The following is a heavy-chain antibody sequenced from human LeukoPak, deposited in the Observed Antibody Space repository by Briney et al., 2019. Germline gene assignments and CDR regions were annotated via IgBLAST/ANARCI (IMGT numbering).Heavy chain of an antibody. Sequence: ASVKVSCKASGGTFSSYAISWVRQAPGQGLEWMGRIIPILGIANYAQKFQGRVTITADKSTSTAYMELSSLRSEDTAVYYCARDADSSKFDYWGQGTLVTVSS. J-gene: IGHJ4*02. CDR1: GGTFSSYA. V-gene: IGHV1-69*04. CDR3: ARDADSSKFDY. D-gene: IGHD3-22*01. CDR2: IIPILGIA.